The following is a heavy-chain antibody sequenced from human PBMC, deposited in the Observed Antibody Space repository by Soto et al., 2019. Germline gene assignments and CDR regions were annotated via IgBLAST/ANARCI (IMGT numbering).Heavy chain of an antibody. D-gene: IGHD1-26*01. CDR2: ISYDGSNK. CDR1: GFTFSYYA. CDR3: ARVLGTYSRVGTFDY. J-gene: IGHJ4*02. Sequence: QVQLVESGGGVAQPGRSLRLSCAASGFTFSYYAIHWVRQAPGKGLEWVAVISYDGSNKYYADSVKGRFTISRDNFKNTLYLQMSSLRAEDSAVYYCARVLGTYSRVGTFDYWGQGTLVTVSS. V-gene: IGHV3-30-3*01.